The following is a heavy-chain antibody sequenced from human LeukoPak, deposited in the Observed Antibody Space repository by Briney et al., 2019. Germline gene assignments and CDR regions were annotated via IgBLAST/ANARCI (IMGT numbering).Heavy chain of an antibody. Sequence: SQTLSLTCTVSGGSISSYYWSWIRQPPGKGLEWIGSIYYSGSTYYNTSLKSRVTISADTSKNQFSLKLSSVISADTAVYYCARPEWELVPYAFDIWGQGTMVTVSS. CDR3: ARPEWELVPYAFDI. CDR1: GGSISSYY. J-gene: IGHJ3*02. V-gene: IGHV4-59*05. CDR2: IYYSGST. D-gene: IGHD1-26*01.